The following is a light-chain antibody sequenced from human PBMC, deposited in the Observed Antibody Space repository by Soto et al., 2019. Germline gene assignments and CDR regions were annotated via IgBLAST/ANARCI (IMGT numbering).Light chain of an antibody. V-gene: IGKV3-15*01. CDR3: QQHNNWPPWT. Sequence: EIVMTQSPATLSVSPGERATLSCRASQSVSSNLAWYQQKPGQAPRLLMYGASTRATGIPDRFSGSGSGTECTITISSLQSEDFAVYYCQQHNNWPPWTFGQGTKVEIK. CDR2: GAS. CDR1: QSVSSN. J-gene: IGKJ1*01.